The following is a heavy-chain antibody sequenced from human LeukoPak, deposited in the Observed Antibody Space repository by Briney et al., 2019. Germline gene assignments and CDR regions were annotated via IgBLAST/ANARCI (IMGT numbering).Heavy chain of an antibody. V-gene: IGHV4-39*01. CDR2: IYNTWST. D-gene: IGHD2-2*01. CDR1: GGSIGSGRYY. J-gene: IGHJ4*02. Sequence: SETLSLTCSVSGGSIGSGRYYWAWIRQPPGKGLEWIGSIYNTWSTSYNPSLKSRVTMSVDTSKNQFSLRLSSVTAADTAVYYCARNITSVIPAGCFDYWGQGTLVTVSS. CDR3: ARNITSVIPAGCFDY.